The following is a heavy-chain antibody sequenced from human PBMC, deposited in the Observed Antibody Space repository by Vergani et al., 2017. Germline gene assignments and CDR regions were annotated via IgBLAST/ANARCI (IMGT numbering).Heavy chain of an antibody. CDR2: ISWNSGRI. CDR3: AKDISYDSSGYYDY. V-gene: IGHV3-9*01. D-gene: IGHD3-22*01. J-gene: IGHJ4*02. Sequence: EVQLVESGGGLVQPGRSLRLSCAASGFTFDDYAMNWVRQAPGKGLEWVSGISWNSGRIGYADSLKGRFTISRDNAKNSLYLQMNSLRAEDTALYYCAKDISYDSSGYYDYWGQGTLVTVSS. CDR1: GFTFDDYA.